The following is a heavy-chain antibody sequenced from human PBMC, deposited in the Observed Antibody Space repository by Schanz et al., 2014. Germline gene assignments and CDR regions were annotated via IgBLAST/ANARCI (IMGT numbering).Heavy chain of an antibody. CDR2: INPNSGGT. CDR3: AREGTIIRGLTGWFDP. J-gene: IGHJ5*02. Sequence: QVQLVQSGAEVKKPGASVKVSCKASGYTFTDYHIHWVRQAPGQGLEWMGRINPNSGGTNFAQKFQGRVTVTRDTYISTAYMELGSLRFDDTAVYYCAREGTIIRGLTGWFDPWGQGTLVTVSS. CDR1: GYTFTDYH. D-gene: IGHD3-10*01. V-gene: IGHV1-2*06.